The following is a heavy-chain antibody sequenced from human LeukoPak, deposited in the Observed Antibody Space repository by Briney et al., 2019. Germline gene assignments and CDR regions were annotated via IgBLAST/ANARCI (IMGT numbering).Heavy chain of an antibody. J-gene: IGHJ6*02. V-gene: IGHV1-8*01. CDR2: MNPNSGNT. D-gene: IGHD2-2*01. CDR1: GYTLTSYD. Sequence: GASVKVSCKASGYTLTSYDINWVRQATGQGLEWMGWMNPNSGNTGYAQKFQGRVTMTRNTSISTAYMELSSLRSEDTAVYYCARRRGVVPVVRVRPYGMDVWGQGTTVTVFS. CDR3: ARRRGVVPVVRVRPYGMDV.